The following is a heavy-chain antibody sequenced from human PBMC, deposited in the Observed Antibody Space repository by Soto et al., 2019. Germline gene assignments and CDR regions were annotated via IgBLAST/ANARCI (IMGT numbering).Heavy chain of an antibody. CDR1: GFSLSTYDMG. CDR2: IYWDDDK. Sequence: QITLKESGPTLVRPAQTLTLTCDFSGFSLSTYDMGVAWIRQPPGKALEWLALIYWDDDKRYSPSLKDRLAISKDTSSNQVVLTITNMEPGDTATYFCAHAGDYDLLTFDHWGPGTLVTVS. D-gene: IGHD4-17*01. J-gene: IGHJ4*02. V-gene: IGHV2-5*02. CDR3: AHAGDYDLLTFDH.